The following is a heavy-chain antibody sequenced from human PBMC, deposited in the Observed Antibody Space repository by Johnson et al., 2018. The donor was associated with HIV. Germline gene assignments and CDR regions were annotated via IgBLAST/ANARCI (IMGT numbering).Heavy chain of an antibody. Sequence: EVQLVESGGGLVQPGGSLRLSCAASGFIFSSYDMHWVRQATGRGLEWVSGIGTAGDTYYPGSVKGRFTISRENAKNSLYLQMGSLRAGDTALYYCARAKRDYYGSGGVGAFDIWGQGTMVTVSS. J-gene: IGHJ3*02. V-gene: IGHV3-13*01. D-gene: IGHD3-10*01. CDR1: GFIFSSYD. CDR2: IGTAGDT. CDR3: ARAKRDYYGSGGVGAFDI.